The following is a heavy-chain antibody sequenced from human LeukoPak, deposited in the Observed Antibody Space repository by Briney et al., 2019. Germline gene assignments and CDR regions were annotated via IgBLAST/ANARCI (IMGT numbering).Heavy chain of an antibody. D-gene: IGHD6-13*01. V-gene: IGHV3-74*01. CDR2: INTHGSST. J-gene: IGHJ6*03. CDR1: GFAFSNYW. CDR3: LAGYYYYYMDV. Sequence: GGSLRLSCAASGFAFSNYWLHWVRQAPGRGLVWVARINTHGSSTNYADSVKGRFTISRDNAKNTLYLQMASLSAEDTAVYYALAGYYYYYMDVWGKGTTVTVSS.